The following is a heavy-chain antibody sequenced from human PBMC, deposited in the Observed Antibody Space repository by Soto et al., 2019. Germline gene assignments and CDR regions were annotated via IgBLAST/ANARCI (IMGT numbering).Heavy chain of an antibody. J-gene: IGHJ5*02. V-gene: IGHV1-18*01. Sequence: ASVKVSCKASGYTFTSYGISWVRQAPGQGLEWMGWISAYNGNTNYAQKLQGRVTMTTDTSTSTAYMELRSLRSDDTAVYYCASFSDPYYYGSGKTAVSRYNWFDPWGQGTLVTVSS. D-gene: IGHD3-10*01. CDR1: GYTFTSYG. CDR2: ISAYNGNT. CDR3: ASFSDPYYYGSGKTAVSRYNWFDP.